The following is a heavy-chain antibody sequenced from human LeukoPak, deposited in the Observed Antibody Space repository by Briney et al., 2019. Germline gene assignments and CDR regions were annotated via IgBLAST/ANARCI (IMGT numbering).Heavy chain of an antibody. CDR1: GFTFSSYH. J-gene: IGHJ4*02. D-gene: IGHD3-10*01. CDR3: ARDRRAIYGPFDH. Sequence: QPGGSLRLSCAASGFTFSSYHMNWVRQAPGKGLEWVSYISDSTTTTYYADSVKGRFTISRDNDKNSLYLQMNSLRDEDTAVYYCARDRRAIYGPFDHWGQGTLITVSS. CDR2: ISDSTTTT. V-gene: IGHV3-48*02.